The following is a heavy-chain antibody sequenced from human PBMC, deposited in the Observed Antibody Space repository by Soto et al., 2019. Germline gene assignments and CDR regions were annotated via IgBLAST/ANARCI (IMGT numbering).Heavy chain of an antibody. V-gene: IGHV3-30*18. CDR1: GFTFSSYG. J-gene: IGHJ3*02. D-gene: IGHD4-17*01. Sequence: QVQLVESGGGVVQPGRSLRLSCAASGFTFSSYGMHWVRQAPGKGLEWVAVISYDGSNKYYAEYVKGRFTISRDNSTNTMYRQMQSLSAEDTSVYYCAKDPTSITVTTKDAFDIWGEGLMVTVSS. CDR3: AKDPTSITVTTKDAFDI. CDR2: ISYDGSNK.